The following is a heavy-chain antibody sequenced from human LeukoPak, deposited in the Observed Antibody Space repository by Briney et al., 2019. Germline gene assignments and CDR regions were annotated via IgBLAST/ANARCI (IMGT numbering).Heavy chain of an antibody. V-gene: IGHV3-64D*09. CDR1: GFTFSRYA. J-gene: IGHJ4*02. Sequence: VGSLRVSRSASGFTFSRYAMHWVRQAPGKGLEYVSGINGNGGRTHYGDSVKGRFSISRDNSKNTLHLQMSTLRAEDTALYYCVKDVGGSYAFDYWGQGILVTVAS. CDR3: VKDVGGSYAFDY. CDR2: INGNGGRT. D-gene: IGHD1-26*01.